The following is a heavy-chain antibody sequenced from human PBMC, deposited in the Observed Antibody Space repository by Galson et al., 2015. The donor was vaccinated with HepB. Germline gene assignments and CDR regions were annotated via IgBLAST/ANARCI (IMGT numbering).Heavy chain of an antibody. D-gene: IGHD5/OR15-5a*01. J-gene: IGHJ4*02. Sequence: SLRLSCAASGFTFRSHAMHWVRQAPGKGLEWVAVISYDGRNKYYADSVKGRFTVSRDNSKNTLFLQMSSLTAEDTAIYHCAREVYAQNYFDYWGQGTLVTVSS. CDR2: ISYDGRNK. CDR3: AREVYAQNYFDY. CDR1: GFTFRSHA. V-gene: IGHV3-30*04.